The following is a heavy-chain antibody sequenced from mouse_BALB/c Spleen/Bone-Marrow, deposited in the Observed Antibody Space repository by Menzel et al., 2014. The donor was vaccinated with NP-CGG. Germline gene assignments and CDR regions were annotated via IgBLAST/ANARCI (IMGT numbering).Heavy chain of an antibody. CDR3: TRSRDYGNWFAY. J-gene: IGHJ3*01. D-gene: IGHD2-1*01. CDR2: IDPXDSYT. CDR1: GYTFTSYW. V-gene: IGHV1S127*01. Sequence: QVQLQQFGAELVKPGASVKMSCKASGYTFTSYWMHWVKQRPGQGLEWIGVIDPXDSYTSYNQKFKGKATLTVDTSSSTAYMQLSSLTSEDSAVYYCTRSRDYGNWFAYWGQGTLVTVSA.